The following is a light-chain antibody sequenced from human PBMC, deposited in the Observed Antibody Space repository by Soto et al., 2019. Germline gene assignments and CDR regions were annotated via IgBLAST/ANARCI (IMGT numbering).Light chain of an antibody. V-gene: IGKV3-20*01. J-gene: IGKJ5*01. CDR1: QSVSSNY. Sequence: DIVLTQSPCTLSLAPGERAPLSCRASQSVSSNYLAWYQQIPGQAPRLLIYGVSSRAAGIPDRFSGSGSGTDFTLTINRLEPEDFAVYYCQQYHNTPITFGGGTRLEIK. CDR3: QQYHNTPIT. CDR2: GVS.